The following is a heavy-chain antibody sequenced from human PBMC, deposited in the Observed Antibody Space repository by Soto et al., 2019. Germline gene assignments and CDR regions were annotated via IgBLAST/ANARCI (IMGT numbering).Heavy chain of an antibody. CDR3: ARIPVDPSMIYWLDP. CDR2: IYYSGNT. J-gene: IGHJ5*02. CDR1: GGSVSSVDYY. Sequence: KPSETLSLPCTVSGGSVSSVDYYWSWIRQPPGKGLEWIGYIYYSGNTNYNPSLKSRVIISVDTSKNLFSLKLTSVTAADTAVYYCARIPVDPSMIYWLDPWGQGTLGTVSS. D-gene: IGHD3-16*01. V-gene: IGHV4-61*08.